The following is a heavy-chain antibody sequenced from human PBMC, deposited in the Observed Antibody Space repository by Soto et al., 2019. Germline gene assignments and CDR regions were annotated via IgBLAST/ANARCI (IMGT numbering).Heavy chain of an antibody. D-gene: IGHD3-10*01. J-gene: IGHJ4*02. CDR2: ISGSGGST. CDR1: GFTFSSYA. Sequence: LRLSCAASGFTFSSYAMSWVRQAPGKGLEWVSAISGSGGSTYYADSVKGRFTISRDNSKNTLYLQMNSLRAEDTAVYYCAKYPTMVRGVPGGYFDYWGQGTLVTVSS. V-gene: IGHV3-23*01. CDR3: AKYPTMVRGVPGGYFDY.